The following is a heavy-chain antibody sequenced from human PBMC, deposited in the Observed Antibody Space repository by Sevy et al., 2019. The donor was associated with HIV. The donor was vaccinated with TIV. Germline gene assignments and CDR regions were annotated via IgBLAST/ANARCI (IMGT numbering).Heavy chain of an antibody. CDR3: ARESPSSYYDSSGYYLDY. CDR2: INRNGGST. CDR1: GFTFDDYG. J-gene: IGHJ4*02. V-gene: IGHV3-20*04. Sequence: GGSLRLSCAASGFTFDDYGMSWVRQAPGKGLEWVSGINRNGGSTGYADSVKGRFTISRDNAKNSLYLQMNSLRAEDTALYYCARESPSSYYDSSGYYLDYWGQGTLVTVSS. D-gene: IGHD3-22*01.